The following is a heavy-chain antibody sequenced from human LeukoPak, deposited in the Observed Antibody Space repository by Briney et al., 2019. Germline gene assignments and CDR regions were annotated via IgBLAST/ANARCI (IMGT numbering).Heavy chain of an antibody. CDR1: GGSISSYY. Sequence: SETLSHTCTVSGGSISSYYWGLIRQPPGKGLEWIGYIYYSGSTNYNPSLKSRVTISVDTSKNQFSLKLSSVTAADTAVYYCARGLPTNYYGMDVWGQGTTVTVSS. V-gene: IGHV4-59*01. J-gene: IGHJ6*02. CDR3: ARGLPTNYYGMDV. CDR2: IYYSGST. D-gene: IGHD5-18*01.